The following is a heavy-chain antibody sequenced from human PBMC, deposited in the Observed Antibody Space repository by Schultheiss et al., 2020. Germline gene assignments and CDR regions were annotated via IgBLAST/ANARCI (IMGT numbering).Heavy chain of an antibody. CDR3: ARVRIAAAEFDY. Sequence: SETLSLTCTVSGGSISSYYWSWTRQPPGKGLEWIGYIYYSGSTNYNPSLKSRVTISVDTSKNQFSLKLSSVTAADTAVYYCARVRIAAAEFDYWGQGTLVTVYS. J-gene: IGHJ4*02. CDR2: IYYSGST. D-gene: IGHD6-13*01. CDR1: GGSISSYY. V-gene: IGHV4-59*01.